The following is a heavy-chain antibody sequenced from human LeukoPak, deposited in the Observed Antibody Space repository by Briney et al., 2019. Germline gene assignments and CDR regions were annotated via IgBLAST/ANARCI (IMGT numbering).Heavy chain of an antibody. CDR2: IYHSGST. Sequence: SGTLSLTCAVSGGSISSGGYYWSWIRQPPGKGLEWIGYIYHSGSTYYNPSLKSRVTISVDRSKNQFSLKLSSVTAADTAVYYCARGDCSSTSCYTFDPWGQGTLVTVSS. CDR1: GGSISSGGYY. J-gene: IGHJ5*02. D-gene: IGHD2-2*02. V-gene: IGHV4-30-2*01. CDR3: ARGDCSSTSCYTFDP.